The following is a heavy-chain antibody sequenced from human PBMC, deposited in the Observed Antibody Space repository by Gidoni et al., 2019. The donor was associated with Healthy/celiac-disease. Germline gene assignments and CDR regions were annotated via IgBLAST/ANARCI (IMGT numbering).Heavy chain of an antibody. D-gene: IGHD3-22*01. CDR3: AKAAFLRYYYDSSGYLD. J-gene: IGHJ4*02. CDR2: ISGSGGST. Sequence: EVQLLESGGGLVQPGGSLRLSCAASGFTFSSYAMSWVRQAPGKGLEWVSAISGSGGSTYYADSVKGRFTISRDNSKNTLYLQMNSLRAEDTAVYYCAKAAFLRYYYDSSGYLDWGQGTLVTVSS. CDR1: GFTFSSYA. V-gene: IGHV3-23*01.